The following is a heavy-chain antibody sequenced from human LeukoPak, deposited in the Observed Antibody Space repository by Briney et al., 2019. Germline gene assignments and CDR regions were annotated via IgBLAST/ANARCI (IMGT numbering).Heavy chain of an antibody. CDR3: ARNDYNFDD. CDR2: ISSSGSTI. V-gene: IGHV3-48*03. D-gene: IGHD3-16*01. Sequence: GSLRLSCSASGFTFSSYEMNWVRQAPGKGLEGVSYISSSGSTIYYADSVQGRFTISRDNAKNSLYLQMSSLRAEDTAVYYCARNDYNFDDWGQGTLVTVSS. J-gene: IGHJ4*02. CDR1: GFTFSSYE.